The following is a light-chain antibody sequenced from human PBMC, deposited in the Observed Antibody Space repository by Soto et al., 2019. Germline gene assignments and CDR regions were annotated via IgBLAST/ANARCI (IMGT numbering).Light chain of an antibody. J-gene: IGKJ4*01. CDR2: GAS. Sequence: VRGAAGSVWASQTVSTSLAWYQQRPGQGPRLLIFGASTRDIGIPARFSGSGSGTDFTLTISSLQSEDFAIYYCQHYNEWLLTFGGGTNVDI. CDR3: QHYNEWLLT. V-gene: IGKV3-15*01. CDR1: QTVSTS.